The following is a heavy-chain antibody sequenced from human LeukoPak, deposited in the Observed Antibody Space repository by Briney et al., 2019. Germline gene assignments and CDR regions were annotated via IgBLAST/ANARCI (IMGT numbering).Heavy chain of an antibody. D-gene: IGHD3-22*01. V-gene: IGHV3-30*03. CDR3: ARETTRYYYDSSGYQFDY. Sequence: PGGSLRLSCAASGFTFSSYGMHWVRQAPGKGLEWVAVISYDGSNKYYADSVKGRFTISRDNSKNTLYLQMNSLRAEDTAVYYCARETTRYYYDSSGYQFDYWGQGTLVTVSS. CDR2: ISYDGSNK. J-gene: IGHJ4*02. CDR1: GFTFSSYG.